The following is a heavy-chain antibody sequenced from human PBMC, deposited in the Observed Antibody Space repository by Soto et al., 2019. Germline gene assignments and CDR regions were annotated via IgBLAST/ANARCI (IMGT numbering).Heavy chain of an antibody. D-gene: IGHD6-13*01. CDR1: GYTFTSYG. CDR3: ARVGYSSSWYVAFDI. Sequence: ASVKVSCKASGYTFTSYGISWVRQAPGQGLEWMGWISAGNGNTKYSQKFQGRVTITRDTSASTAYMELSSLRSDDTAVYYCARVGYSSSWYVAFDIWGQGTMITVSS. V-gene: IGHV1-18*01. CDR2: ISAGNGNT. J-gene: IGHJ3*02.